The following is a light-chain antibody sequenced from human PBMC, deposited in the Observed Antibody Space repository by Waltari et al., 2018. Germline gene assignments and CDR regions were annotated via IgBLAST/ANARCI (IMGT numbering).Light chain of an antibody. CDR3: LASDGSGYV. CDR1: NFGDKY. V-gene: IGLV3-1*01. J-gene: IGLJ1*01. CDR2: HDS. Sequence: SYEVTQPPSVSVSPGQTASITCSGDNFGDKYLSWYQQKPGQSPVLVLYHDSKRPSGIPERFSGSNSGNTATLTISGTQAMDETDYYCLASDGSGYVFGTGTKVTVL.